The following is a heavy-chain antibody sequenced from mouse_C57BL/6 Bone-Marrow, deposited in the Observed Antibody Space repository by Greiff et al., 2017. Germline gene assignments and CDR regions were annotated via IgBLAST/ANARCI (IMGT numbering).Heavy chain of an antibody. V-gene: IGHV14-4*01. CDR1: GFNIKDDY. J-gene: IGHJ2*01. CDR3: SSFDGNYFDF. Sequence: EVQLQQSGAELVRPGASVKLSCTASGFNIKDDYIHWVKQRPEQGLEWIGWIDPEIGDTDYASKFQGKATITSDTSSNTACLQLSSLTSEDTAVYYCSSFDGNYFDFWGQGTPLTGAS. D-gene: IGHD2-3*01. CDR2: IDPEIGDT.